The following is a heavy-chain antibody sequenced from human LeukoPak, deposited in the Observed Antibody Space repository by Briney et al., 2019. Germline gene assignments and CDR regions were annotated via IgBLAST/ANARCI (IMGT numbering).Heavy chain of an antibody. J-gene: IGHJ4*02. CDR3: TTDWGMVVAFDY. V-gene: IGHV3-15*01. Sequence: GGSLRLSCAASGFTFSNAWMSWVRQAPGKGLEWVGRIKSKTDGGTTDYAAPVKGRFTISRDDSKNTLYLQMNSLKTEDTAVYYCTTDWGMVVAFDYWGQGTLVTVSS. D-gene: IGHD3-22*01. CDR2: IKSKTDGGTT. CDR1: GFTFSNAW.